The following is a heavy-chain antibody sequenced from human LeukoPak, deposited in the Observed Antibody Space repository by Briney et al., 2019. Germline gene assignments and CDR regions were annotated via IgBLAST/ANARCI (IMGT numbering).Heavy chain of an antibody. CDR2: IYSGGTT. Sequence: GGSLRLSCAASGFTVSSNYMTWVRQAPGKGLEWVSVIYSGGTTYYADSVKGRYTISRDNSKNTLALQMNSLRAEDTAVYYCATHSRVYSFYSGGRETRVPFSS. V-gene: IGHV3-66*02. CDR3: ATHSRVYSFYS. J-gene: IGHJ4*02. CDR1: GFTVSSNY. D-gene: IGHD3-22*01.